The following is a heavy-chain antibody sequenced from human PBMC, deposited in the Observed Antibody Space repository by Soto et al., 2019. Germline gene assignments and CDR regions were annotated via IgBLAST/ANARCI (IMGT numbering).Heavy chain of an antibody. J-gene: IGHJ6*03. CDR1: DGSISSGGYY. V-gene: IGHV4-31*03. Sequence: SETMSLTCTVADGSISSGGYYWSWIRQHPGKGLEWIGYIYYSGSTYYNPSLKSRVTISVDTSKNQFSLKLSSVTAADTAVYYCASTMRPIVVVPAARRKTHYYCYYMDVWGKGTTVTVS. CDR3: ASTMRPIVVVPAARRKTHYYCYYMDV. D-gene: IGHD2-2*01. CDR2: IYYSGST.